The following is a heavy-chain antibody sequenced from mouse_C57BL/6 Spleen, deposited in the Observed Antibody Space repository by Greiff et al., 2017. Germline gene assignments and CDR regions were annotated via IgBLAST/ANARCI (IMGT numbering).Heavy chain of an antibody. J-gene: IGHJ4*01. V-gene: IGHV1-54*01. D-gene: IGHD1-1*01. Sequence: VQLQQSGAELVRPGTSVKVSCKASGYAFTNYLIEWVKQRPGQGLEWIGVINPGSGGTNYNEKFKGKATLTADKSSSTAYMQRSILASDDAAVYFCARERVYSSYGWSMDYWGQGTSVTVSS. CDR3: ARERVYSSYGWSMDY. CDR1: GYAFTNYL. CDR2: INPGSGGT.